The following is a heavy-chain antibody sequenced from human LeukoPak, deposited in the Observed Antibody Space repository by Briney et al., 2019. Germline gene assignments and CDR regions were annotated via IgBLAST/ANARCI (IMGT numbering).Heavy chain of an antibody. CDR2: INPNSGGT. V-gene: IGHV1-2*02. CDR1: GYTFTSYY. D-gene: IGHD2-2*01. CDR3: ARICIVTSCYAFDI. J-gene: IGHJ3*02. Sequence: ASVKVSCKASGYTFTSYYMHWVRQAPGQGLEWMGWINPNSGGTNYAQKFQGRVTMTRDTSISTAYMELSRLRSDDTAVYYCARICIVTSCYAFDIWGQGTTVTVS.